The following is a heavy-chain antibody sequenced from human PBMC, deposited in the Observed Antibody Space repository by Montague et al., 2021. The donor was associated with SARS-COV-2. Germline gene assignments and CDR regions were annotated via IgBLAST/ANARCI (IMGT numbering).Heavy chain of an antibody. V-gene: IGHV4-39*01. J-gene: IGHJ6*04. Sequence: SETLSLTCTVSGVSISSSSYYWGWIRQPPVKGLEWIGSIYYSGSTYYNPSLKSRVTISVDTSKNQFSLKLSSVTAADTSVYYCARRVTGTTVHYYYYGMDVWGKGTTVTVSS. CDR2: IYYSGST. CDR3: ARRVTGTTVHYYYYGMDV. D-gene: IGHD1-20*01. CDR1: GVSISSSSYY.